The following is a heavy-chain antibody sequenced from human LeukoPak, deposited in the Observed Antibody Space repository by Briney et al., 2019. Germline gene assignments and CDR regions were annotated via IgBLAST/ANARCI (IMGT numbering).Heavy chain of an antibody. D-gene: IGHD3-22*01. J-gene: IGHJ4*02. CDR1: GFTFSSYA. Sequence: GGSLRLSCAASGFTFSSYAMSWVRQASGKGLEWVSAISGSGGSTYYADSVKGRFTISRDNSKNTLYLQMNSLRAEDTAVYYCAKVPRDYYDSSGYPGYWGQGTLVTVSS. CDR2: ISGSGGST. CDR3: AKVPRDYYDSSGYPGY. V-gene: IGHV3-23*01.